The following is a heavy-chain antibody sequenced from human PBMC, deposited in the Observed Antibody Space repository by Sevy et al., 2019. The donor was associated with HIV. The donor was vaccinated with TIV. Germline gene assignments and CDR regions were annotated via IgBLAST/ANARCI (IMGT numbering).Heavy chain of an antibody. Sequence: SETLSLTCTVSGGSISSGSYYWSWIRQPAGKGLEWIGRIYTSGSTNYNPSLKSRVTMSVDTSKNQFSLKLNSVTAADTAVYYCARDPGVGYDFWSGYSDYYGMDVWGQGTTVTVSS. D-gene: IGHD3-3*01. V-gene: IGHV4-61*02. J-gene: IGHJ6*02. CDR1: GGSISSGSYY. CDR2: IYTSGST. CDR3: ARDPGVGYDFWSGYSDYYGMDV.